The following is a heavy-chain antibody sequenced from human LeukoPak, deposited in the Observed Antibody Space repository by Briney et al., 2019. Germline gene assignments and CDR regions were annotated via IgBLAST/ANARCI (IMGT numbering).Heavy chain of an antibody. Sequence: GGSLRLSCAASGLTFSTYAMSWVRQAPGKGLEWVSSISGSGGGTYYADSVKGRFTISSDTSKNTLYLQMNSLRAEDTAVYYCARDLSPVVRASPMGYWGQGTLVTVSS. D-gene: IGHD3-10*01. CDR2: ISGSGGGT. CDR1: GLTFSTYA. J-gene: IGHJ4*02. V-gene: IGHV3-23*01. CDR3: ARDLSPVVRASPMGY.